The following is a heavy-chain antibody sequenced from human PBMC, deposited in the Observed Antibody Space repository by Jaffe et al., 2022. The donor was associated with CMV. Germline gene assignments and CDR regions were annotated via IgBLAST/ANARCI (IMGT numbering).Heavy chain of an antibody. CDR2: IYYSGST. CDR1: GGSISSSSYY. CDR3: ARQREQLSSGVYYYMDV. J-gene: IGHJ6*03. Sequence: QLQLQESGPGLVKPSETLSLTCTVSGGSISSSSYYWGWIRQPPGKGLEWIGSIYYSGSTYYNPSLKSRVTISVDTSKNQFSLKLSSVTAADTAVYYCARQREQLSSGVYYYMDVWGKGTTVTVSS. D-gene: IGHD6-6*01. V-gene: IGHV4-39*01.